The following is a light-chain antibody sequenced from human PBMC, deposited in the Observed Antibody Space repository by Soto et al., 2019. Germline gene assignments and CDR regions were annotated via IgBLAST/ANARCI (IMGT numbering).Light chain of an antibody. Sequence: QSALTQPASVSGSPGQSITISCTGTSSDVGGYNYVSWYQQHPGKPPKLMIYAVTDRPSGVSSRFSGSKSGNTASLTISGLQAEDEADYYCSSYTSSSTLFGTGTKVTVL. CDR1: SSDVGGYNY. J-gene: IGLJ1*01. CDR3: SSYTSSSTL. V-gene: IGLV2-14*01. CDR2: AVT.